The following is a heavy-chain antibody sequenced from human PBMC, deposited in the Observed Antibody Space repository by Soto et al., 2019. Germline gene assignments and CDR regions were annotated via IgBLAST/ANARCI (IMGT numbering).Heavy chain of an antibody. CDR2: ISYDGSNK. J-gene: IGHJ2*01. CDR1: GFTFSSYG. D-gene: IGHD4-17*01. CDR3: AKSSTVTTSPYWYFDL. V-gene: IGHV3-30*18. Sequence: GGSLRLSCAASGFTFSSYGMHWVRQAPGKGLEWVAVISYDGSNKYYADSVKGRFTISRDNSKNMLYLQMNSLRAEDTAVYYCAKSSTVTTSPYWYFDLWGRGTPVTVSS.